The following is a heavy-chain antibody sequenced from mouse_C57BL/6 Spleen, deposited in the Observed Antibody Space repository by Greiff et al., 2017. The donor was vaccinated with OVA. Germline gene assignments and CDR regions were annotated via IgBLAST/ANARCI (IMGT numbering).Heavy chain of an antibody. Sequence: EVKLEESGGGLVQPGGSMKLSCVASGFTFSNYWMNWVRQSPEKGLEWVAQIRLKSDNYATHYAESVKGRFTISRDDSKSSVYLQMNNLRAEDTGIYYCTSSYYYGSKSWYFDVWGTGTTVTVSS. CDR1: GFTFSNYW. CDR2: IRLKSDNYAT. V-gene: IGHV6-3*01. D-gene: IGHD1-1*01. CDR3: TSSYYYGSKSWYFDV. J-gene: IGHJ1*03.